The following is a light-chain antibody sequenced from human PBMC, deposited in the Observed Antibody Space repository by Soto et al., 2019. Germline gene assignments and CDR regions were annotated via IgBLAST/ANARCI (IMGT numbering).Light chain of an antibody. Sequence: SYVLTQPPSVSVAPGQTARITCGGSKLGSESVHWYRQKPGQAPVLVVYDDSDRPSGIPERFSGSNSGHTATLTINRVEAGDEADYYCQVWDSSDNHVVFGGGTKLTDL. CDR1: KLGSES. CDR3: QVWDSSDNHVV. CDR2: DDS. J-gene: IGLJ3*02. V-gene: IGLV3-21*02.